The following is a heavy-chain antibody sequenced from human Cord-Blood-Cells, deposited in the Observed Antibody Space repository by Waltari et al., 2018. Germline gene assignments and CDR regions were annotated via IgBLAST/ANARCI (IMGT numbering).Heavy chain of an antibody. CDR2: IIPIFGTA. V-gene: IGHV1-69*06. J-gene: IGHJ6*02. Sequence: QVQLGQSGAEVKKPGSSVKVSCKASGGTFSSYAISWVRQAPGQGLEWMGGIIPIFGTANYAQKFQGRVTITADKSTRTAYMELGSLRSEDTAVYYCARAYVAEMTTWSYYGMDVWGQGTTVTVSS. D-gene: IGHD4-4*01. CDR3: ARAYVAEMTTWSYYGMDV. CDR1: GGTFSSYA.